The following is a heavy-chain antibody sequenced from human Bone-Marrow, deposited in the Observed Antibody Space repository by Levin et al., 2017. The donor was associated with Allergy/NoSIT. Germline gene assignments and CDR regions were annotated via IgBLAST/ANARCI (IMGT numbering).Heavy chain of an antibody. V-gene: IGHV3-33*01. CDR1: GFTFSSYG. J-gene: IGHJ5*02. D-gene: IGHD3/OR15-3a*01. CDR2: IWYDGSNK. Sequence: GGSLRLSCAASGFTFSSYGLHWVRRAPAKGLEWVATIWYDGSNKYYADSVGGRFTVSRDNFQNTLFLQMDSLRVDDTGVYYCARVIDDFWNGYLDLWGQGTLVTVSS. CDR3: ARVIDDFWNGYLDL.